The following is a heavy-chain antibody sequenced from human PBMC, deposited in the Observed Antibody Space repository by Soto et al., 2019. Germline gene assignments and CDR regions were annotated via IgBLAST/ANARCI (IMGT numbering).Heavy chain of an antibody. V-gene: IGHV3-30*18. CDR1: GFTFSSYG. CDR3: EKDGGLLWCGEQIEGGMDV. J-gene: IGHJ6*02. CDR2: ISYDGSNK. Sequence: QVQLVESGGGVVQPGRSLRLSCAASGFTFSSYGMHWVRQAPGKGLEWVAVISYDGSNKYYADSVKGRFTISRDNSKNTVYLQMNSLRAEDTAVYYCEKDGGLLWCGEQIEGGMDVWGQGTTVTVSS. D-gene: IGHD3-10*01.